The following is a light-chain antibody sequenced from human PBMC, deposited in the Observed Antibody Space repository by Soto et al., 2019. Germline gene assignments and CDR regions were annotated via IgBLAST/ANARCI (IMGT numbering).Light chain of an antibody. CDR3: QQYHSSWT. V-gene: IGKV1-5*01. J-gene: IGKJ1*01. CDR1: QSISSW. Sequence: DIQMTQSPSTLSASVGDRVTITCRASQSISSWLAWYKQKPGKAPKLLIYDASSLESGVPSRFSGSGSGTEFTLTIRSLKPDDFATDYCQQYHSSWTFGQGTKVDIK. CDR2: DAS.